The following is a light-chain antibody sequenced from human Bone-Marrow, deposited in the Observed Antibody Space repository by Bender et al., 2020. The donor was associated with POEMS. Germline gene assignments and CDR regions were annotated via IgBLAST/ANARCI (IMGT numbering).Light chain of an antibody. V-gene: IGLV2-14*03. J-gene: IGLJ1*01. CDR3: SAITTSATVV. CDR1: IDDIGGHNY. Sequence: QSALTQPASVSGSPGQSIVISCTGTIDDIGGHNYVSWYQQQPGKVPRLLIFDVIHRPAGVSNRFSGSKSGNTASLTISGLQAEDEADYHCSAITTSATVVFGTGTMVTVL. CDR2: DVI.